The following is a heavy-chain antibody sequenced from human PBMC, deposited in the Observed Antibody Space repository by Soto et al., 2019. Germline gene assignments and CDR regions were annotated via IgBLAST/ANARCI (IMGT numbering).Heavy chain of an antibody. J-gene: IGHJ5*02. V-gene: IGHV1-18*04. Sequence: GASVKVSCKASGYTFTSYGISWVRQAPGQGLEWMGWISAYNGNTNYAQKLQGRVTMTTDTSTSTAYMELRSLRSDDTAVYYCARSTKVPAAPLWFDTWGQGTLVTVSS. CDR1: GYTFTSYG. CDR2: ISAYNGNT. D-gene: IGHD2-2*01. CDR3: ARSTKVPAAPLWFDT.